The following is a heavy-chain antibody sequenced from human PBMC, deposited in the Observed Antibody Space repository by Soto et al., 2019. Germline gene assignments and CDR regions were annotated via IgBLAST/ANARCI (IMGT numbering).Heavy chain of an antibody. CDR1: GSTFSSYA. CDR3: ATESYYDFWSGYYPNHYYYYGMDV. V-gene: IGHV1-69*13. Sequence: ASVKVSCKASGSTFSSYAISWVRQAPGQGLEWVGGIIPIFGTANYAQKFQGRVTITADESTSTAYMELSSLRSEDTAVYYCATESYYDFWSGYYPNHYYYYGMDVWGQGTTVTVSS. CDR2: IIPIFGTA. D-gene: IGHD3-3*01. J-gene: IGHJ6*02.